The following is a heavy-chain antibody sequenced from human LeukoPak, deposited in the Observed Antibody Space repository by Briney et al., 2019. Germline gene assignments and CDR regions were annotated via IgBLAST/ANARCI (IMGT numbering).Heavy chain of an antibody. V-gene: IGHV1-24*01. D-gene: IGHD2-2*01. J-gene: IGHJ4*02. Sequence: GASVKVSCKASGYTFTGYYMHWVRQAPGQGLEWMGGFDPEDGETIYAQKFQGRVTMTEDTSTDTAYMELSSLRSEDTAVYYCATAGIVVVPAADSYYFDYWGQGTLVTVSS. CDR3: ATAGIVVVPAADSYYFDY. CDR1: GYTFTGYY. CDR2: FDPEDGET.